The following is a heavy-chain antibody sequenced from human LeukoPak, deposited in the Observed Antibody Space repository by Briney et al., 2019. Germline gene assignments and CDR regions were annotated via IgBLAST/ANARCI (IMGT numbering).Heavy chain of an antibody. CDR3: ARETTVVTPGRSDVFDI. J-gene: IGHJ3*02. Sequence: PSETLSLTCTVSGGSISSHYWNWIRQPPGKGLEWIGYIYYSGSTNYNPSLKSRVTISVDTSKNRFSLKLSSVTAADTAVYYCARETTVVTPGRSDVFDIWGQGTMVTVSS. CDR1: GGSISSHY. V-gene: IGHV4-59*11. D-gene: IGHD4-23*01. CDR2: IYYSGST.